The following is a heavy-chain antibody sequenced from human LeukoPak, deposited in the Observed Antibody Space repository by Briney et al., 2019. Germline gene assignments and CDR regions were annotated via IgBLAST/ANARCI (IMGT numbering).Heavy chain of an antibody. D-gene: IGHD3-16*02. J-gene: IGHJ4*02. CDR2: MNPNSGNT. V-gene: IGHV1-8*01. Sequence: GASVKVSCKASGYTFTSYDINWVRQATGQGLEWMGWMNPNSGNTGYAQKFQGRVTMTRNTSISTAYMELSSLRSEVTAVYYCARVYSDYVWASYRYRYFDYWGQGTLVTVSS. CDR3: ARVYSDYVWASYRYRYFDY. CDR1: GYTFTSYD.